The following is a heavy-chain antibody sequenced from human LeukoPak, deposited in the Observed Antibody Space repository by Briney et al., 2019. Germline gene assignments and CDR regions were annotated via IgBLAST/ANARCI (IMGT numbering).Heavy chain of an antibody. J-gene: IGHJ4*02. Sequence: GASVKVSCKASGYTFTGYYMHWVRQAPGQGLEWMGRINPNSGGTNYAQKFQGRVTMTRDTSISTAYMELSRLRSDDTAVYYCASLINYYDSSGYYYHYWGQGTLVTVSS. D-gene: IGHD3-22*01. CDR3: ASLINYYDSSGYYYHY. CDR1: GYTFTGYY. CDR2: INPNSGGT. V-gene: IGHV1-2*06.